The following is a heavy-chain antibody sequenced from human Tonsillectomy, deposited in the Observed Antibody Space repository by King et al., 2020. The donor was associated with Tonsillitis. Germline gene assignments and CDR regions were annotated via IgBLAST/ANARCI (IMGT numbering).Heavy chain of an antibody. V-gene: IGHV4-59*08. J-gene: IGHJ5*02. D-gene: IGHD2-2*01. CDR3: ARHGGDCSSTRCYNWFDP. Sequence: LQLQESGPGLVKPSETLSLTCTVSGGSISTYYWSWIRQPPGKGLEWIGYIFYSGGTNYNPSLKSRVTISVDTSKNQFSLKLSSVTAADTAVYYCARHGGDCSSTRCYNWFDPWGQGTLVTVSS. CDR2: IFYSGGT. CDR1: GGSISTYY.